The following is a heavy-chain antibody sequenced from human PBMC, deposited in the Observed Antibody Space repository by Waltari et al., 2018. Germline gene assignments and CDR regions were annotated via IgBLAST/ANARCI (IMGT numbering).Heavy chain of an antibody. D-gene: IGHD6-6*01. J-gene: IGHJ6*02. V-gene: IGHV7-4-1*02. Sequence: QVQLVQSGSELKKPGASVKVSCKASGYTFTSYAMNWVRQAPGQGLEWMGWINTNHGNPTYAQGFTGRFVFSVDTSVSTAYLQSSSLKAEDTAVYYCARDRAARPDYYYGMDVWGQGTTVTVSS. CDR2: INTNHGNP. CDR3: ARDRAARPDYYYGMDV. CDR1: GYTFTSYA.